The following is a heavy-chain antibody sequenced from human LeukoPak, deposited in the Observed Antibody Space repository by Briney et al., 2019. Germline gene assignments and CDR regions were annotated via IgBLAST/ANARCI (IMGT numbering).Heavy chain of an antibody. Sequence: GSLRLSCAASGFTFSSYAMSWVRQAPGKGLEWVSAISGSGASTYYADSVKGRFTISRDNSENTLYLQMNSLRAEDTAVYYCAKAQKGGYGDCDYWGQGTLVTVSS. J-gene: IGHJ4*02. D-gene: IGHD5-12*01. CDR1: GFTFSSYA. V-gene: IGHV3-23*01. CDR2: ISGSGAST. CDR3: AKAQKGGYGDCDY.